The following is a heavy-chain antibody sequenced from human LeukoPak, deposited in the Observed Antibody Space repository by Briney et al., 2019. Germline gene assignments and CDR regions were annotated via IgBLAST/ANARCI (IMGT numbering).Heavy chain of an antibody. CDR3: AKDYDSSGYYWVYFDY. J-gene: IGHJ4*02. CDR1: GFTFSSYA. D-gene: IGHD3-22*01. Sequence: GGSLRLSCAASGFTFSSYAMSWVRQAPGKGLEWVSAISGSGGSTYYADSVKGRFTISRDNSKNTLYLQMNSLRAEDTAVYYCAKDYDSSGYYWVYFDYWGQGTLVTVSS. V-gene: IGHV3-23*01. CDR2: ISGSGGST.